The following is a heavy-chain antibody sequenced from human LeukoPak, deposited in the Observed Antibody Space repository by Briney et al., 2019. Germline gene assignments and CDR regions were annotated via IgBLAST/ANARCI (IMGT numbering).Heavy chain of an antibody. Sequence: SETLSLTCAVYGGSFSGYYWSWIRQPPGKGLEWIGEINHSGSTNYNPSLKSRVTISVDTSKNQFSLKLSSVTAADTAVYYCARRWAAAGIAMIDYWGQGTLVTVSS. J-gene: IGHJ4*02. CDR1: GGSFSGYY. D-gene: IGHD6-13*01. V-gene: IGHV4-34*01. CDR2: INHSGST. CDR3: ARRWAAAGIAMIDY.